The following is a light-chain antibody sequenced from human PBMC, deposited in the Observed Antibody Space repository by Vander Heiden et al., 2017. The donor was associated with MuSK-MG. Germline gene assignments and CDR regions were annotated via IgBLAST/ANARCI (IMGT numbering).Light chain of an antibody. CDR3: QQYNNYSPPRYT. CDR1: QSISTW. Sequence: DIQMTQSPSTLSASVGDRVTITCRASQSISTWLAWYQQKPGKAPKLLIYKASSLESGVPSRFSGSGSGTEFTLTISSLQPDDFATYYCQQYNNYSPPRYTFGQGTKLEIK. CDR2: KAS. J-gene: IGKJ2*01. V-gene: IGKV1-5*03.